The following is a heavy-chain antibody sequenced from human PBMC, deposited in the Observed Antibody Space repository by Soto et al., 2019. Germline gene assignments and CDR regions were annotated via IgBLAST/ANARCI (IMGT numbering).Heavy chain of an antibody. CDR1: GGSISESNYY. D-gene: IGHD3-10*01. J-gene: IGHJ4*02. CDR2: IIYSGST. Sequence: SETLSLTCIVSGGSISESNYYWGWIRQPPGKGLEWIGSIIYSGSTFYNPSLKSRVTLSVDTSRNQFSLKLSSVTAADTAVYYCANPQISMAHFDDWGQGTRVTVSS. CDR3: ANPQISMAHFDD. V-gene: IGHV4-39*01.